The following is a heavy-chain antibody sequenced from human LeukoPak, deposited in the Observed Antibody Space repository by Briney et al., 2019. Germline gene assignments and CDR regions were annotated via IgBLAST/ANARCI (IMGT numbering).Heavy chain of an antibody. Sequence: GGSLRLSCAASGFTFSSHWMSWVRQAPGKGLEWVANIKQDGSEKYYVDSVKGRFTISRDNAKNSLYLQMNSLRAEDTAVYYCAREWRYGSGSYYNGEDYWGQGTLVTVSS. V-gene: IGHV3-7*01. J-gene: IGHJ4*02. CDR1: GFTFSSHW. D-gene: IGHD3-10*01. CDR2: IKQDGSEK. CDR3: AREWRYGSGSYYNGEDY.